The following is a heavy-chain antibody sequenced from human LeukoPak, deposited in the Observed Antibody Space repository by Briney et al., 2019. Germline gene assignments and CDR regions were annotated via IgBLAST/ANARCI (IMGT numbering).Heavy chain of an antibody. J-gene: IGHJ1*01. CDR1: GGSISSSNW. V-gene: IGHV4-4*02. D-gene: IGHD6-6*01. CDR2: IYHSGST. CDR3: ARGGAARLHFQN. Sequence: NPSETLSLTCAVSGGSISSSNWWSWVRQPPGKGLEWIGEIYHSGSTNYNPSLQSRVTISVDTSKNQFSLNLNSVTAADTAVYYCARGGAARLHFQNWGQGTLVTVSS.